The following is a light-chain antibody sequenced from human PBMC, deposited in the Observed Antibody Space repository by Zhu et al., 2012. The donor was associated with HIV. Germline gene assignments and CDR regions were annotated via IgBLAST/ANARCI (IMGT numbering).Light chain of an antibody. CDR1: QTVSRNY. Sequence: EIVLTQSPGTLSLSPGERATLSCRASQTVSRNYLAWYQQKPGQAPRLLIYGASRRVTGIPDRFSGSGSGTDFTLISRLEPEDFAVYYCQHYVPSPMYTFGQGTKLEIK. CDR2: GAS. V-gene: IGKV3-20*01. CDR3: QHYVPSPMYT. J-gene: IGKJ2*01.